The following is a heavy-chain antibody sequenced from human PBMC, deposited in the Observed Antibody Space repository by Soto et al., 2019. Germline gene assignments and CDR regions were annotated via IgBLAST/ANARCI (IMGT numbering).Heavy chain of an antibody. Sequence: QVQLQESGPGLVKPSQTLSLTCTVPGGSISSGDYYWSWIRQPPGKGLEWIGYIYYSGRTNYNPSLSSRVTISVDTSKNQFSLNLSSVTAADTAVYYCARIVESDYTIDFDLWCRGTLVTVSS. D-gene: IGHD3-3*01. V-gene: IGHV4-30-4*01. J-gene: IGHJ2*01. CDR2: IYYSGRT. CDR3: ARIVESDYTIDFDL. CDR1: GGSISSGDYY.